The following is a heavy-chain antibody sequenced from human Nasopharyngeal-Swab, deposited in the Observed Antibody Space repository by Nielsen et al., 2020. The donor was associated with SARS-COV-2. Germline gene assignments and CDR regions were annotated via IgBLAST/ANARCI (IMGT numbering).Heavy chain of an antibody. J-gene: IGHJ6*02. Sequence: ASVKVSCKASGYTFTSYYMHWVRRAPGQGLEWMGIINPSGGSTSYAQKFQGRVTMTRDTSTSTVYMELSSLRSEDTAVYYCARDMPAGVVNYYYYGMDVWGQGTTVTVSS. CDR2: INPSGGST. CDR3: ARDMPAGVVNYYYYGMDV. V-gene: IGHV1-46*01. CDR1: GYTFTSYY. D-gene: IGHD2-2*01.